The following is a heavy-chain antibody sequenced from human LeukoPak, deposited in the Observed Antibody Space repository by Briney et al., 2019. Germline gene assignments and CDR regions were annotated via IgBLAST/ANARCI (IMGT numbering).Heavy chain of an antibody. CDR2: VYYSGST. Sequence: SETLSLTCTVSGVSISSYYWTWIRQPPGKGLEWIGYVYYSGSTNYNPSLKSRVSTSVDTSKNQFSLNLSSVTATDTAVYYCAREDGYNFRVIDYWGQGTLVTVSS. J-gene: IGHJ4*02. CDR1: GVSISSYY. V-gene: IGHV4-59*01. CDR3: AREDGYNFRVIDY. D-gene: IGHD5-24*01.